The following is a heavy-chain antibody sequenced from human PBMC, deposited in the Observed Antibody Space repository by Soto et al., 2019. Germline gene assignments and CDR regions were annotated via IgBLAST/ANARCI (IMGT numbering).Heavy chain of an antibody. CDR3: ARDHDYSTRRDYYYGMDV. CDR2: IYYSGST. Sequence: QVQLQESGPGLVKPSETLSLTCTVSGGSISSYYWSWIRQPPGKGLEWIGYIYYSGSTNYNPSLTRPVTVSVDTAKSQFSRKLSSVTAADTAVYYCARDHDYSTRRDYYYGMDVWGPGTTVTVSS. D-gene: IGHD4-4*01. J-gene: IGHJ6*02. V-gene: IGHV4-59*01. CDR1: GGSISSYY.